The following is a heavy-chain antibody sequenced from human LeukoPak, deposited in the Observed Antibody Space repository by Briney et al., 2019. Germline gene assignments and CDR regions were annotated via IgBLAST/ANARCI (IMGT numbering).Heavy chain of an antibody. D-gene: IGHD2-21*02. Sequence: PGGSLRLSCAASGFTFSSYAMSWVRQAPGKGLEWVSAISGSGGSTYYADSVKGRFTISRDNSKNTLYLQMNSLRAEDTAVYYCARDRKHIVVVTAIPKPADYWGQGTLVTVSS. CDR1: GFTFSSYA. CDR3: ARDRKHIVVVTAIPKPADY. J-gene: IGHJ4*02. V-gene: IGHV3-23*01. CDR2: ISGSGGST.